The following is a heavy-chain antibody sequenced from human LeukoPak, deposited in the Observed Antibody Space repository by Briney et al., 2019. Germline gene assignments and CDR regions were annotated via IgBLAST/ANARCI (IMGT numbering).Heavy chain of an antibody. CDR2: ISYDGSNK. D-gene: IGHD1-26*01. CDR1: GFTFSSYA. V-gene: IGHV3-30-3*01. Sequence: PGRSLRLSCAASGFTFSSYAMHWVRQAPGKGLEWVAVISYDGSNKYYADSVKGRFTISRDNSKNTLYLQMNSLRAEDTAVYYCAKDRGGAPLRIHDAFDIWGKGKMVTVSS. J-gene: IGHJ3*02. CDR3: AKDRGGAPLRIHDAFDI.